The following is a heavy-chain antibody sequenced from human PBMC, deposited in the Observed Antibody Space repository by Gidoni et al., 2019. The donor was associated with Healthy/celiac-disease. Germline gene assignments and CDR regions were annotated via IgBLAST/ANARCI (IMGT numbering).Heavy chain of an antibody. Sequence: EVQLVESGGGLVQPGGSLRLSCAASGFTFSRYDMHLVRQDTGKGLEWVSAIGTAGDTYYPGSVKGRFTISRENAKNSLYLQMNSLRAGDTAVYYCARVGYYYDSSGYYAFDIWGQGTMVTVSS. V-gene: IGHV3-13*01. CDR3: ARVGYYYDSSGYYAFDI. CDR1: GFTFSRYD. CDR2: IGTAGDT. J-gene: IGHJ3*02. D-gene: IGHD3-22*01.